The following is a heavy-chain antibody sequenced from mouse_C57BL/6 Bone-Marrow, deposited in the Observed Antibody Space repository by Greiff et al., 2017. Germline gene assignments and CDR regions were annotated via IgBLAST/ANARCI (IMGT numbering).Heavy chain of an antibody. CDR2: FDPSDSYT. J-gene: IGHJ2*01. Sequence: QVQLQQPGAELVMPGASVKLSCKASGYTFTSYWMHWVKQRPGQGLEWIGEFDPSDSYTNYNQKFKGKSTLTVDKSSSTAYMQLSSLTSEDSAVCYCAREGWFYFDYWGQGTTLTVAS. CDR1: GYTFTSYW. V-gene: IGHV1-69*01. CDR3: AREGWFYFDY. D-gene: IGHD2-3*01.